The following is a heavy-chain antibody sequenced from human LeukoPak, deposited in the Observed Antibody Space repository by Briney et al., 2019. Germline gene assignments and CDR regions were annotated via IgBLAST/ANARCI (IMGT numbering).Heavy chain of an antibody. V-gene: IGHV4-38-2*02. CDR1: GYSISSGYY. CDR3: ARDSSSSDY. J-gene: IGHJ4*02. CDR2: IYYSGST. D-gene: IGHD2-15*01. Sequence: PSETLSLTCTVSGYSISSGYYWGWIRQPPGKGLEWIGSIYYSGSTYYNPSLKSRVTISVDTSKNQFSLKLSSVTAADTAVYYCARDSSSSDYWGQGTQVTISS.